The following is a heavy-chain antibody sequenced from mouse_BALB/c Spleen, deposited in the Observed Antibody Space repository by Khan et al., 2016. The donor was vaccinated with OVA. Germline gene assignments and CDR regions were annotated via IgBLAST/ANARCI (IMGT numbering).Heavy chain of an antibody. J-gene: IGHJ3*01. CDR2: IWSGGNT. CDR1: GFSLTTYG. CDR3: ARNSYRYDFAY. V-gene: IGHV2-4-1*01. D-gene: IGHD2-14*01. Sequence: QVQLQQPGPGLVQPTQSLSITCTVSGFSLTTYGVHWVRQSPGKGLEWLGVIWSGGNTDYNAPFISRLSINKDNSKSQVFFKMNSLQVDDTAIYYCARNSYRYDFAYWGQGTLVTVSA.